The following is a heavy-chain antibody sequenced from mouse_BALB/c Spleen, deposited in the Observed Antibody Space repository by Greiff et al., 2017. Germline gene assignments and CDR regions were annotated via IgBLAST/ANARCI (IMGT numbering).Heavy chain of an antibody. J-gene: IGHJ2*01. CDR1: GDSITSGY. V-gene: IGHV3-8*02. CDR3: ARSGGNYRVYFDY. Sequence: EVKLVESGPSLVKPSQTLSLTCSVTGDSITSGYWNWIRKFPGNKLEYMGYISYSGSTYYNPSLKSRISITRDTSKNQYYLQLNSVTTEDTATYYCARSGGNYRVYFDYWGQGTTLTVSS. CDR2: ISYSGST. D-gene: IGHD2-1*01.